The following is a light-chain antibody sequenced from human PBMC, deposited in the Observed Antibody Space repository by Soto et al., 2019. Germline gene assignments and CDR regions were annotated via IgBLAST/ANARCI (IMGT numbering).Light chain of an antibody. Sequence: DIQMTQSPSTLSASVGDTVTVTCRASQSVSGWLAWYQQKPGKAPKLLIYKASTLKSGVPSRFSGSGSGTEFTLTISSLQPEDFATYYCQQSYSTLYTFGQGTRLEI. V-gene: IGKV1-5*03. CDR2: KAS. J-gene: IGKJ5*01. CDR1: QSVSGW. CDR3: QQSYSTLYT.